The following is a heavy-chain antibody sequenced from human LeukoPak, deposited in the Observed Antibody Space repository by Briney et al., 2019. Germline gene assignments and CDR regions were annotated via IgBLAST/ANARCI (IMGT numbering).Heavy chain of an antibody. CDR3: AKGGPGYCSSTSCYHYYYYGMDV. V-gene: IGHV3-23*01. CDR1: GFNFSSYA. D-gene: IGHD2-2*01. CDR2: ISGSGGST. J-gene: IGHJ6*04. Sequence: GGSLRLSCAASGFNFSSYAMSWVRQAPGKGLELVSAISGSGGSTYFADSGKGRFTISRDNSKTTLYLQMNSLRAEDTAVYYCAKGGPGYCSSTSCYHYYYYGMDVWGKGTTVTVSS.